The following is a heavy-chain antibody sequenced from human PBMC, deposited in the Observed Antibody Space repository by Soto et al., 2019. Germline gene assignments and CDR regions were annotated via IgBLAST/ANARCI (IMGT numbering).Heavy chain of an antibody. J-gene: IGHJ4*02. V-gene: IGHV1-2*02. D-gene: IGHD2-2*01. CDR2: INPNSGGT. CDR3: ARAGKYCSSTSCRYYFDY. CDR1: GYTFTGYY. Sequence: ASVKVSCKASGYTFTGYYMHWVRQAPGQGLEWMGWINPNSGGTNYAQKFQGRVTMTRDTSISTAYMELSRLRSDDTAVYYCARAGKYCSSTSCRYYFDYWGQGTLVTVSS.